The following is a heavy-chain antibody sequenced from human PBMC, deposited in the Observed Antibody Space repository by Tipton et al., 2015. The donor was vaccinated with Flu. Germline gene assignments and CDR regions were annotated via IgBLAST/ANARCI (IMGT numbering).Heavy chain of an antibody. CDR1: GSSIRSSNYY. V-gene: IGHV4-61*05. D-gene: IGHD2-8*01. CDR3: VRERGHLMLVDF. J-gene: IGHJ4*02. Sequence: TLSLTCAVSGSSIRSSNYYWGWIRQPPGKGLEWIGNIFHSGNSNHNPSLKSRVTISIDNSNNHFSLELTSVAASDTAIYYCVRERGHLMLVDFWGQGTLVTVSS. CDR2: IFHSGNS.